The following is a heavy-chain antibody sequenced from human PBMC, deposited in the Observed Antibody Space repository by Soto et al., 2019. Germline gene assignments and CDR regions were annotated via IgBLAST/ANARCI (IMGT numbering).Heavy chain of an antibody. CDR1: GFTLSGHG. V-gene: IGHV3-30*03. Sequence: QVQLVESGGGVVQPGRSLRLSCVASGFTLSGHGMHWVRQAPGKGLEWVAVITDGGSEMHYSDSVKGRFTISRDTSKNMVYLQLNSLKTEDTAMYYCAREQGYGYYRVADYWGQGTLVTVSS. J-gene: IGHJ4*02. CDR2: ITDGGSEM. CDR3: AREQGYGYYRVADY. D-gene: IGHD4-17*01.